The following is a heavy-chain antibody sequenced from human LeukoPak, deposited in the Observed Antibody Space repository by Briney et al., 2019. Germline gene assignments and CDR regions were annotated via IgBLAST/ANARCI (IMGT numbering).Heavy chain of an antibody. Sequence: GGSLRLSCAASGFTFSNFNMNWVRQAPGKGLEWVASIDSSSRSINYADSVKGRFTISRDNAKNSVDLQMDSLRAGDTAIYYCARGEFGFWTFDIWGQGTVVTVSS. V-gene: IGHV3-21*01. CDR2: IDSSSRSI. CDR3: ARGEFGFWTFDI. J-gene: IGHJ3*02. D-gene: IGHD3/OR15-3a*01. CDR1: GFTFSNFN.